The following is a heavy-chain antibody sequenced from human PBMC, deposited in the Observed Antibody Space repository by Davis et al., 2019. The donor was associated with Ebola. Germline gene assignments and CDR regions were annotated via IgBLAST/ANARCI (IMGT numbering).Heavy chain of an antibody. V-gene: IGHV3-48*02. D-gene: IGHD5-12*01. CDR2: ISSSSSTI. CDR3: ARDLGWLRSGWFDP. CDR1: GFTFSSYS. Sequence: GASLKISCAASGFTFSSYSMNWVRQAPGKGLEWVSYISSSSSTIYYADSVKGRFTISRDNAKNSLYLQMNSLRDEDTAVYYCARDLGWLRSGWFDPWGQGTLVTVSS. J-gene: IGHJ5*02.